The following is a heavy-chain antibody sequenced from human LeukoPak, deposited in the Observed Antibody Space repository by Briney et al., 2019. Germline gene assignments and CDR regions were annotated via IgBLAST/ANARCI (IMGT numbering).Heavy chain of an antibody. CDR1: GGSISSSSYY. Sequence: SETLSLTCTVSGGSISSSSYYWGWIRQPPGKGLGWIGSIYYSGSTYYNPSLKSRVTISVDTSKNQFSLKLSSVTAADTAVYYCARQQYYDSSGYFPIDYWGQGTLVTVSS. CDR3: ARQQYYDSSGYFPIDY. V-gene: IGHV4-39*01. CDR2: IYYSGST. D-gene: IGHD3-22*01. J-gene: IGHJ4*02.